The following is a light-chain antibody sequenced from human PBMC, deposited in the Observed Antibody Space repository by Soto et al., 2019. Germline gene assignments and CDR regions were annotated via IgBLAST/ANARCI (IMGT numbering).Light chain of an antibody. V-gene: IGKV1-17*01. CDR1: QDISNY. CDR3: LQHNSYPRT. CDR2: AAS. Sequence: DIQMIQNQPYMSASVGGRVTITCQASQDISNYLNWYQQKPGKAPKRLIYAASSLQSGVPSRFSGSGSGTEFTLTISSLQPEDFATYYCLQHNSYPRTFARGTKVDI. J-gene: IGKJ1*01.